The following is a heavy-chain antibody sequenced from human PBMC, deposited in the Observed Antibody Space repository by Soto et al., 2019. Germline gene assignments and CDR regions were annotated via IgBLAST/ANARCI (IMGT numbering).Heavy chain of an antibody. CDR1: GYTFTYYS. CDR2: IHAGNGDT. J-gene: IGHJ4*02. CDR3: ASAGVAAPCSIS. Sequence: QVQLVQSGAEVKKPGASVKVSCKASGYTFTYYSMHWVRQAPGQRPEWMGWIHAGNGDTRSSQKFQGRVTITRDTSASTASMELSSLRSDDTAVYYCASAGVAAPCSISWGQGTLVTVSS. V-gene: IGHV1-3*01. D-gene: IGHD6-13*01.